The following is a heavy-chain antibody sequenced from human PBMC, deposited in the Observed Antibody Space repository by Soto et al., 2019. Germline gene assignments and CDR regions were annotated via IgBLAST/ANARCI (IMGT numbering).Heavy chain of an antibody. J-gene: IGHJ4*02. Sequence: QVQLVQSGAEVQRPGASVKVSCKTSGYTFTSFDINWVRQATGQGLEWMGWMNPNSGNTGYAQMFQGRVTMTRNTSXSTAYXXXXXXXXXXXXXXXXXXXXXXXXXXXXXXSFIRFDYWGQGTLVTVSS. CDR3: XXXXXXXXXXXXXXSFIRFDY. V-gene: IGHV1-8*01. CDR1: GYTFTSFD. CDR2: MNPNSGNT. D-gene: IGHD2-21*01.